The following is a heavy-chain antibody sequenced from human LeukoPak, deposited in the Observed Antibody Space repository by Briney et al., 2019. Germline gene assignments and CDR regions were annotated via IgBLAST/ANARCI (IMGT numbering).Heavy chain of an antibody. V-gene: IGHV7-4-1*02. Sequence: ASVKVSCKPSGYTFTSYPLNWVRQAPGQGLEWMGWINTTTGNPTYAQGFTGRFVFSSDTSVTTAYLQISNLKAEDTAVYYCARGYDTTGYFSYWGQGTLVTVSS. CDR3: ARGYDTTGYFSY. J-gene: IGHJ4*02. CDR1: GYTFTSYP. D-gene: IGHD3-22*01. CDR2: INTTTGNP.